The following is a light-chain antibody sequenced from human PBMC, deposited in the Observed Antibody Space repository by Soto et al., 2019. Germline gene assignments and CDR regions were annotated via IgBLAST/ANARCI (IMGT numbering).Light chain of an antibody. CDR2: AAS. V-gene: IGKV3-20*01. CDR1: ETVRSN. Sequence: EIVLTQSPGTLSLSPGERATLSCRASETVRSNLAWYQQKPGQAPRLLIYAASTRATGIPARFIGNGSGTEFTLTISRLEPEDFAVYYCQQYGNSRTFGQGTKVDIK. CDR3: QQYGNSRT. J-gene: IGKJ1*01.